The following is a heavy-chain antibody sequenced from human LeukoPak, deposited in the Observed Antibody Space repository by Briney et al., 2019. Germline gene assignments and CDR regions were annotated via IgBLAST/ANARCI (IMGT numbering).Heavy chain of an antibody. CDR1: GGSFSGYY. CDR3: TREDCSDGSCSHFDY. CDR2: VNHSGST. J-gene: IGHJ4*02. D-gene: IGHD2-15*01. V-gene: IGHV4-34*01. Sequence: SETLSLTCAVYGGSFSGYYWSWIRQPPGKGLERIGEVNHSGSTNYNPSLKSRVTVSVDTSKNQFSLKVTSVTAADTAVYYCTREDCSDGSCSHFDYWGQGTLVTVSS.